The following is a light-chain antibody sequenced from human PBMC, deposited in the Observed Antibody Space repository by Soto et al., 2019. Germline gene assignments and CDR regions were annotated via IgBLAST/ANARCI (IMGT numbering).Light chain of an antibody. J-gene: IGKJ1*01. V-gene: IGKV1-39*01. Sequence: DIQMTQSPSSLSASVGDRVTITCRARQNINSYLNWYQQKPGKAPKLLIYAASSFQSGVPSRFSGSGSGTDFTLTVSSLQPEDFATYYCQQYNSYPRTFGQGTKVDIK. CDR3: QQYNSYPRT. CDR1: QNINSY. CDR2: AAS.